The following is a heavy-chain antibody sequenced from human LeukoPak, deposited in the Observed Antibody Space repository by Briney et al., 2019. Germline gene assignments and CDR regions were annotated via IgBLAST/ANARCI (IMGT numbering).Heavy chain of an antibody. V-gene: IGHV4-38-2*02. J-gene: IGHJ3*02. CDR3: ARRSVMTAINFNAFDI. CDR2: IYHSGST. Sequence: PETLSLTCTVSGYSISSGYYWGWIRQPPGKGLEWIGSIYHSGSTYYNPSLKSRVTISVDTSKNQFSLKLSSVTAADTAVYYCARRSVMTAINFNAFDIWGQGTMVTVSS. CDR1: GYSISSGYY. D-gene: IGHD2-21*02.